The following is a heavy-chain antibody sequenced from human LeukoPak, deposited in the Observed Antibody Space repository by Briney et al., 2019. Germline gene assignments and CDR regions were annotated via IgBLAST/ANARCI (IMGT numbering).Heavy chain of an antibody. CDR1: GFTFSDYY. CDR2: ITSGSSYR. D-gene: IGHD4-11*01. J-gene: IGHJ6*03. Sequence: GGSLRLSCAASGFTFSDYYMSWIRQAPGKGLEWVSSITSGSSYRFYADSVKGRFTISRDNAKNSLYLQMNSLRAEDTAVYYCVTVTTMWWHYYYMDVWGKGTTVTISS. CDR3: VTVTTMWWHYYYMDV. V-gene: IGHV3-11*06.